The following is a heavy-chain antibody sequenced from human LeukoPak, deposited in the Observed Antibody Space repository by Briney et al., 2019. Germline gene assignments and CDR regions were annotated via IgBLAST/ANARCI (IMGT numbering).Heavy chain of an antibody. J-gene: IGHJ6*03. D-gene: IGHD5-24*01. Sequence: GASVKVSCKASGYTFTGYYMHWVRQAPGQGLEWMGRINPNSGGTNYAQKFQGRVTMTRDTSISTAYMELSRLRSDDTAVYYCASLEDGPWYYYYYMDVWGKGTTVTVSS. CDR3: ASLEDGPWYYYYYMDV. CDR1: GYTFTGYY. V-gene: IGHV1-2*06. CDR2: INPNSGGT.